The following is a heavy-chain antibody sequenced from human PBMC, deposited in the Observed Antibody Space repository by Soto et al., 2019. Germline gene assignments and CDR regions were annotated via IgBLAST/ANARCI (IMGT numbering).Heavy chain of an antibody. CDR3: ARASLRYCGGGSCSRRWFDP. V-gene: IGHV4-31*03. CDR1: GGSISSGGYY. Sequence: QVQLQESGPGLVKPSQTLSLTCTVSGGSISSGGYYWSWIRQHPGKGLEWIGYIYYSGSTYYNPSLKRRVTISVDTSKNQFSLKLSSVTAADTAVYYCARASLRYCGGGSCSRRWFDPWGQGTLVTVSS. J-gene: IGHJ5*02. D-gene: IGHD2-15*01. CDR2: IYYSGST.